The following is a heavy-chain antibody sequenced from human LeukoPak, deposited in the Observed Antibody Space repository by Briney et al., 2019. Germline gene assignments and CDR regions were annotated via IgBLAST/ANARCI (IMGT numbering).Heavy chain of an antibody. CDR2: IYYTGNT. V-gene: IGHV4-39*01. J-gene: IGHJ6*03. CDR1: GDSLTGYY. Sequence: TSETLSLTCSVSGDSLTGYYWGWIRQPPGKGLEWIGNIYYTGNTYYNSSLKSRVTISVDTSKNQFSLKLSSVTAADTAVYYCARHIPYYYYYYMDVWGKGTTVTISS. CDR3: ARHIPYYYYYYMDV.